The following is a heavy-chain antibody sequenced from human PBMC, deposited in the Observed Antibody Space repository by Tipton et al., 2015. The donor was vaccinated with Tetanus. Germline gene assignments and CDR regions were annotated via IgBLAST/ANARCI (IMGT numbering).Heavy chain of an antibody. D-gene: IGHD4-11*01. CDR2: INPSGGST. Sequence: QLVQSGAEAKKPGASVEVSCKASGYTFTSYYMHWVRQAPGQGLEWMGIINPSGGSTSYAQKFQGRVTMTRDTSTSTVYMELSSLRSEDTAVYYCARGPTVTTAHYYYGMDVWGQGTTVTVSS. CDR3: ARGPTVTTAHYYYGMDV. CDR1: GYTFTSYY. V-gene: IGHV1-46*01. J-gene: IGHJ6*02.